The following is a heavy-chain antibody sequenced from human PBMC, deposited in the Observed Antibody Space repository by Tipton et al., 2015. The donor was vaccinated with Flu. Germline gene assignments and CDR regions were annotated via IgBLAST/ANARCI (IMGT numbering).Heavy chain of an antibody. Sequence: LRLSCAVSGGSISSGGYSWSWIRQPPGKGLEWIGYIYHSGSTYYNPSLKSRVTISVDRSKNQFSLKLSSVTAADTAVYYCARGREFDSSGYYYYYFDYWGQGTLVTVSS. CDR1: GGSISSGGYS. CDR3: ARGREFDSSGYYYYYFDY. J-gene: IGHJ4*02. CDR2: IYHSGST. V-gene: IGHV4-30-2*01. D-gene: IGHD3-22*01.